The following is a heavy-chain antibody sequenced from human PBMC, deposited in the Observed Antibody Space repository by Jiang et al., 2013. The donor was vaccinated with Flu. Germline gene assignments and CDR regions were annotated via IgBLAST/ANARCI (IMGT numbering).Heavy chain of an antibody. D-gene: IGHD3-22*01. CDR2: INHSGVT. J-gene: IGHJ3*01. CDR1: VDSFNGYY. V-gene: IGHV4-34*01. CDR3: ARGNYYDSSGYWNT. Sequence: VLLKPSETLTLKCAVYVDSFNGYYWSWIRQAPGKGLEWIGEINHSGVTNYTPSLKNRVTIAVDTSKNQFSLNLRSVTAADTAVYYCARGNYYDSSGYWNTWGHGNMVTVSS.